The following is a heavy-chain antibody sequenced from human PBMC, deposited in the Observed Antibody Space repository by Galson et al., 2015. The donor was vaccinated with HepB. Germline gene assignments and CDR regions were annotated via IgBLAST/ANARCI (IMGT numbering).Heavy chain of an antibody. D-gene: IGHD6-19*01. CDR1: GFTFSSYA. J-gene: IGHJ4*02. V-gene: IGHV3-15*01. CDR3: TRGLAGPGYC. Sequence: SLRLSCAASGFTFSSYAMSWVRQAPGKGLEWVGRIKSKADGGTTDYAAPVKGRFTISRDDSKNTLYLQLNSLKTEDTAVYYCTRGLAGPGYCWGQGTLVTVSS. CDR2: IKSKADGGTT.